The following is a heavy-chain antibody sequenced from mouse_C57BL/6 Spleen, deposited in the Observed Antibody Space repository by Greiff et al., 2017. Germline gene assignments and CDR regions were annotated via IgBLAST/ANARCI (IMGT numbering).Heavy chain of an antibody. CDR3: ARNDGNYRFWFAY. CDR1: GYAFSSYW. J-gene: IGHJ3*01. CDR2: LSPGDGDT. D-gene: IGHD2-1*01. Sequence: VQLQASGAELVKPGASVQISCKASGYAFSSYWMNWVTQRPGKGLEGIGQLSPGDGDTNYNGKFKGKATLTADKSSSTAYMQLSSRTSEDAAVYFCARNDGNYRFWFAYGGQGTLVTGSA. V-gene: IGHV1-80*01.